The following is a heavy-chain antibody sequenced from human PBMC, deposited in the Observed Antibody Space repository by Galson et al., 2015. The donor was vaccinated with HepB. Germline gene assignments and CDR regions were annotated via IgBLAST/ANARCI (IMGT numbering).Heavy chain of an antibody. J-gene: IGHJ4*02. CDR3: AREGEYFFDY. V-gene: IGHV3-30*04. CDR2: ISYDGTNK. Sequence: SLRLSCAASGFIFSSYALHWVRQAPGKGLEWVAYISYDGTNKHYADSVNGRFTISRDKSKNTLYLHMNSQREEDTAVYYCAREGEYFFDYWGQGTLVTVSS. CDR1: GFIFSSYA.